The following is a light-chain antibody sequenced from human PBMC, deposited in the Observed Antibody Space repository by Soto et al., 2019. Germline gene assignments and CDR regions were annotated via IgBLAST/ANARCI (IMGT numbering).Light chain of an antibody. V-gene: IGLV2-11*01. J-gene: IGLJ1*01. CDR3: CSYAGSYTHF. CDR1: SSDVGGYNF. CDR2: DVT. Sequence: QSALTQSRSVSGSPGQSVTISCTGTSSDVGGYNFVSWYQQYPGKAPKLIIYDVTKRPSGVPDRFSGSKSGNTASLTISGLQTDDEADYYCCSYAGSYTHFFGTGTKLTVL.